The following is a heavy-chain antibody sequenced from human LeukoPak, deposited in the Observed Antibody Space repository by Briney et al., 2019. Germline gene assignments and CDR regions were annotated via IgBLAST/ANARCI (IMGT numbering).Heavy chain of an antibody. D-gene: IGHD6-13*01. J-gene: IGHJ4*02. CDR3: ARSKIGPAGPHYFDY. CDR2: IYYSGST. CDR1: GGSISSYY. V-gene: IGHV4-59*08. Sequence: SETLSLTCTVSGGSISSYYWSWIRQPPGKGLEWIGYIYYSGSTNYNPSLKSRITMSVDTSKNQFFLKLTSVTASESAVYYCARSKIGPAGPHYFDYWGQGTLVTVSS.